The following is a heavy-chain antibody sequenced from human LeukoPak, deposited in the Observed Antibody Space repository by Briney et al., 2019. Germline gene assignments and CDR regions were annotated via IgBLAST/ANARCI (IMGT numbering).Heavy chain of an antibody. CDR1: GGTFSSYA. V-gene: IGHV1-69*04. J-gene: IGHJ6*02. CDR2: IIPILGIA. CDR3: ARKRGYSGYDNYYYCGMDV. D-gene: IGHD5-12*01. Sequence: GSSVKVSCKASGGTFSSYAISWVRQAPGQGLEWMGRIIPILGIANYAQKFQGRVTITADKSTSTAYMELSSLRSEDTAVYYCARKRGYSGYDNYYYCGMDVWGQGTTVTVSS.